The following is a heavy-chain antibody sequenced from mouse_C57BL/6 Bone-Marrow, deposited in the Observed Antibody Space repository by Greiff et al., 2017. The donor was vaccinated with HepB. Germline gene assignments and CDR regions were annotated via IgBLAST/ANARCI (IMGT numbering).Heavy chain of an antibody. CDR3: ASNYEGYYFDY. J-gene: IGHJ2*01. Sequence: EVQVVESGGDLVKPGGSLKLSCAASGFTFSSYGMSWVRQTPDKRLEWVATISSGGSYTYYPDSVKGRFTISRDNAKNTLYLQMSSLKSEDTAMYYCASNYEGYYFDYWGQGTTLTVSS. V-gene: IGHV5-6*01. CDR2: ISSGGSYT. CDR1: GFTFSSYG. D-gene: IGHD2-1*01.